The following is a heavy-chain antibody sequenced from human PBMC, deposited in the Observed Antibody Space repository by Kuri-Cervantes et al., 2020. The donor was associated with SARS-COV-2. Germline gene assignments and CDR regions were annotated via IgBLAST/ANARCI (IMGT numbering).Heavy chain of an antibody. J-gene: IGHJ4*02. V-gene: IGHV3-49*04. CDR3: TRNDFWSGYYFDY. CDR1: GFTFGDYA. Sequence: GGSLRLSCAASGFTFGDYAMSWVRQAPGKGLEWVGFIRSKAYGGTTEYAASVKGRFTISRDDSKSIAYLQMNSLKTEGTAVYYCTRNDFWSGYYFDYWGQGTLVTVSS. D-gene: IGHD3-3*01. CDR2: IRSKAYGGTT.